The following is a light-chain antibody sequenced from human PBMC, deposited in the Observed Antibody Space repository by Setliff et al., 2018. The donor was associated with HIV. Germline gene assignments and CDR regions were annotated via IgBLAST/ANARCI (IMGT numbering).Light chain of an antibody. CDR1: SSDVGGYNY. Sequence: QSVLTQPRSVSGSPGQSVTISCTGTSSDVGGYNYVSWYQQHPGKAPKLMIYGVSKRPSGVPDRFSGSKSGNTAPLTISGLQAEDEADYYCCSYAGSYTYVFGTGTKV. V-gene: IGLV2-11*01. CDR3: CSYAGSYTYV. CDR2: GVS. J-gene: IGLJ1*01.